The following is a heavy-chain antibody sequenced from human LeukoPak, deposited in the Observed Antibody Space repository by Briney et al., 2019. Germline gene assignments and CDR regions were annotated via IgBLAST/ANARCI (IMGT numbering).Heavy chain of an antibody. CDR3: ARGWELHD. CDR2: ISASKANT. V-gene: IGHV1-18*01. J-gene: IGHJ4*02. Sequence: ASVKISCTASGQTFNSYGISWVRQAPGQGLEWMGWISASKANTKYAQKLQGRVTMTTDTSTNTAYMELRSLTSDDTAVYYCARGWELHDWGQGTLVTVSS. CDR1: GQTFNSYG. D-gene: IGHD1-26*01.